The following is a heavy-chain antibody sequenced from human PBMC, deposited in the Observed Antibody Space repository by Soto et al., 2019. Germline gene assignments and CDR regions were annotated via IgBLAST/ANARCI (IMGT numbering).Heavy chain of an antibody. CDR3: ARDLAAGPGVNGMDV. V-gene: IGHV4-4*02. D-gene: IGHD3-10*01. Sequence: SETLSLTCAVSGGSISSSNWWSWVRQPPGKGLEWIGEIYHSGSTNYNPSLKSRVTISVDKSKNQFSLKLSSVTAADTAVYYCARDLAAGPGVNGMDVWGLATTVTLS. CDR1: GGSISSSNW. CDR2: IYHSGST. J-gene: IGHJ6*02.